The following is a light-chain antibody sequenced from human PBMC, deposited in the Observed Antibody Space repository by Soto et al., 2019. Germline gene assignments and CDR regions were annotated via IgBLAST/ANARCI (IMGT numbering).Light chain of an antibody. CDR2: GAS. V-gene: IGKV3-15*01. CDR3: QQYDNRPPRT. Sequence: EVVMTQSPATLSVSPGERATLSCRASESGTFNLAWYQQKPGQAPRLLMYGASIRDTGIPAGFSGSGSGTEFTLTISGLQSEDFAVYYCQQYDNRPPRTFGQGTKVEIK. CDR1: ESGTFN. J-gene: IGKJ1*01.